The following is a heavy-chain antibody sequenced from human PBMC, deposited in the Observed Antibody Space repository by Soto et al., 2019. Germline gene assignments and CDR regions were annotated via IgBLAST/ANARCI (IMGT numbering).Heavy chain of an antibody. CDR2: ISIGSSSM. V-gene: IGHV3-48*01. Sequence: PGGSLRLSCEASGFTFRNYKMNWVRQAPGKGLEWVSQISIGSSSMDYADSVKGRFTISRDNAKNSLYLQMNSLRAEDTAVYYCAKERPRGGITMVRGTMDVWGQGTTVTVYS. CDR1: GFTFRNYK. J-gene: IGHJ6*02. CDR3: AKERPRGGITMVRGTMDV. D-gene: IGHD3-10*01.